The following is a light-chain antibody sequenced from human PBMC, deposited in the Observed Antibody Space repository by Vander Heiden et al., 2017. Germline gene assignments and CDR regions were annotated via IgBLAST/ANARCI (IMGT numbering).Light chain of an antibody. Sequence: QSVLSPPPSPSAPPGHMVSITCSGRSSKSGSNTVNWYQQHPGTASKRLIYSNNQRPSGVPDRFSGSKSGTSASLAISGLQSEDEADYYCAAWDDSLNGHWVFGGGTKLTVL. J-gene: IGLJ3*02. CDR1: SSKSGSNT. V-gene: IGLV1-44*01. CDR3: AAWDDSLNGHWV. CDR2: SNN.